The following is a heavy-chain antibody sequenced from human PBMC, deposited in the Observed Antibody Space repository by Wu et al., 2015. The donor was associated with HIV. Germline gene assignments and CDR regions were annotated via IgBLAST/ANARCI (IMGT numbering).Heavy chain of an antibody. J-gene: IGHJ2*01. CDR2: MNPNSGGT. CDR3: AREPRTTVHWYFDL. V-gene: IGHV1-2*02. Sequence: QMQLVQSGTEVKKPGASVKVSCKASGYTFTSYDINWVRQAPGQGLEWMGWMNPNSGGTNYAQKFQGRVTMTRDTSISTAYMELSRLRSDDTAVYYCAREPRTTVHWYFDLWGRGTLVTVSS. CDR1: GYTFTSYD. D-gene: IGHD4-11*01.